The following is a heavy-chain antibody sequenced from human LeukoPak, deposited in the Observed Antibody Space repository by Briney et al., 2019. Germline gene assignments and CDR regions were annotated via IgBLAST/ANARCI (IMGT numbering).Heavy chain of an antibody. J-gene: IGHJ4*02. CDR2: ISSSSSTI. V-gene: IGHV3-48*01. Sequence: GGSLRLSCAASGFTFSDYYMNWVRQAPGKGLEWVSYISSSSSTIYYADSVKGRFTISRDNAKNSLYLQMNSLRAEDTAVYYCAIGAPYYFDYWGQGTLVTVSS. CDR1: GFTFSDYY. CDR3: AIGAPYYFDY. D-gene: IGHD1-26*01.